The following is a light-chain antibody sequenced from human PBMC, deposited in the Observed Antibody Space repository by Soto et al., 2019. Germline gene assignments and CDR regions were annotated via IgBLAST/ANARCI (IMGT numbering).Light chain of an antibody. V-gene: IGLV1-40*01. CDR3: QSYDSSLSGYVL. CDR2: GNT. J-gene: IGLJ2*01. Sequence: QSVLTQPPSVSGAPGQTVTISCTGSSSNIGAGYDVHWYQQVPGTAPKFLIYGNTNRPSGVPDRFSGSKSGTSASLAITGLQAEDEADYYCQSYDSSLSGYVLFGGGTKVTVL. CDR1: SSNIGAGYD.